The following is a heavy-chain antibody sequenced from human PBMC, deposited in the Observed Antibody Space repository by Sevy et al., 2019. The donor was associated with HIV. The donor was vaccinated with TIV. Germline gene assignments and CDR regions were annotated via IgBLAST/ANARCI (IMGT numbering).Heavy chain of an antibody. CDR2: FSYDGSNK. J-gene: IGHJ6*02. CDR3: ARDWGGYCINTNCRPSYGMDV. Sequence: GGSLRLSCAASGFTFSSYAMHWVRQAPGKGLEWVAVFSYDGSNKYYADSVKGRFTISRDNSKNTLYLQMNSLSAEDTAGYYGARDWGGYCINTNCRPSYGMDVWGQGTTVTVSS. V-gene: IGHV3-30*04. CDR1: GFTFSSYA. D-gene: IGHD2-2*01.